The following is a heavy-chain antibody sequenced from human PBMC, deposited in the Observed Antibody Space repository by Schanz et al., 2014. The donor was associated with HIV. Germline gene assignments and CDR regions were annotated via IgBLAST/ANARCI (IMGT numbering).Heavy chain of an antibody. V-gene: IGHV4-59*01. CDR3: ARTPYYFDY. CDR2: VFSNGAT. J-gene: IGHJ4*02. Sequence: QVQLQESGPGLVKPSETLSLTCTVSGASISSYYWSWIRQPPGKGLEWIGNVFSNGATKYNPSLQSRVTISVDTSQNQFSLKLTSVTAADTAVYYCARTPYYFDYWGQGTLVTVSS. CDR1: GASISSYY.